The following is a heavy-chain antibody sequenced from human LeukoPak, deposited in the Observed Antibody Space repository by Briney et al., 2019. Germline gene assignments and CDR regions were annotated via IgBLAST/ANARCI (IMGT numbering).Heavy chain of an antibody. J-gene: IGHJ4*02. Sequence: ASVKVSCKASGYTFTSYDITWVRQATGQGLEWMGWMNPNRGNTGYAQKFQGRVTITRNTSISTAYMELSSLRSEDTAVYYCARTDQDYYDSAGFDYWGQGTLVTVSS. CDR2: MNPNRGNT. D-gene: IGHD3-22*01. V-gene: IGHV1-8*03. CDR1: GYTFTSYD. CDR3: ARTDQDYYDSAGFDY.